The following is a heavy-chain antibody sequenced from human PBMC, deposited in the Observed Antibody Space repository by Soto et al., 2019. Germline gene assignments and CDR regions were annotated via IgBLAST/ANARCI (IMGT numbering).Heavy chain of an antibody. J-gene: IGHJ4*02. V-gene: IGHV3-7*01. CDR2: IKQDGSEK. D-gene: IGHD1-1*01. Sequence: EVQLVESGGGLVQPGGSLRLSCAASGFTFSSCWMTWVRQAPGKGLEWVGNIKQDGSEKYYADSVKGRFTISRDNAKNSWYLKRTSLRAEDRVLYSCAPAPGKLFTPSGGQGPLFTVS. CDR1: GFTFSSCW. CDR3: APAPGKLFTPS.